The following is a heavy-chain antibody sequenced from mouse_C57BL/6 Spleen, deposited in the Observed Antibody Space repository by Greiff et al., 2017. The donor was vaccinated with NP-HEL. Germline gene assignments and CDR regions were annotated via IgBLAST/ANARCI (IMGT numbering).Heavy chain of an antibody. Sequence: QVQLKQSGAELVRPGASVTLSCKASGYTFTDYEMHWVKQTPVHGLEWIGAIDPETGGTAYNQKFKGKAILTADKSSSTAYMELRSLTSEDSAVYYCTRRRNGSYYFDYWGQGTTLTVSS. CDR1: GYTFTDYE. J-gene: IGHJ2*01. V-gene: IGHV1-15*01. CDR3: TRRRNGSYYFDY. D-gene: IGHD1-1*01. CDR2: IDPETGGT.